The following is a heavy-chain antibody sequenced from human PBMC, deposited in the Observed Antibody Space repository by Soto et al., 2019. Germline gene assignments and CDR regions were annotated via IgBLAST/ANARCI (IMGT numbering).Heavy chain of an antibody. CDR1: GFTFSSYW. Sequence: RGSLILSCVASGFTFSSYWMHWVRQAPGKGLVWISRINSDGSSTDYADSVKGRFTISRDNAKNTVYVQMNSLRAEDTAVYYCARSYTALATDGDEWGQGNLVTVSS. CDR2: INSDGSST. V-gene: IGHV3-74*01. D-gene: IGHD5-18*01. J-gene: IGHJ4*02. CDR3: ARSYTALATDGDE.